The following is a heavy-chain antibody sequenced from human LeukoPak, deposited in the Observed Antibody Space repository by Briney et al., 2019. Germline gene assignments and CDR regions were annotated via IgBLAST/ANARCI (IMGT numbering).Heavy chain of an antibody. Sequence: SETLSLTCAVYGGSFSGYYWSWIRQPPGKGLEWIGEINHSGSTNYNPSLKGRVTISVDTSKNQFSLKLSSVTAADTAVYYCARGPRWIDYWGQGTLVTVSS. J-gene: IGHJ4*02. CDR3: ARGPRWIDY. CDR2: INHSGST. CDR1: GGSFSGYY. D-gene: IGHD4-23*01. V-gene: IGHV4-34*01.